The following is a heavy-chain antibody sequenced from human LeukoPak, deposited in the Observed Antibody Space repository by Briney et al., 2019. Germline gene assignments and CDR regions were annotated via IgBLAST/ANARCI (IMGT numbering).Heavy chain of an antibody. D-gene: IGHD1-26*01. CDR3: ARDSNYSGIDY. V-gene: IGHV4-4*07. CDR2: IYTSGST. CDR1: GGSLSGYY. J-gene: IGHJ4*02. Sequence: SETLSLTCPVYGGSLSGYYWSWIRQPAGKGLEWIGRIYTSGSTNYNPSLKSRVTMSVDTSKNQFSLKLSSVTAADTAVYYCARDSNYSGIDYWGQGTLVTVSS.